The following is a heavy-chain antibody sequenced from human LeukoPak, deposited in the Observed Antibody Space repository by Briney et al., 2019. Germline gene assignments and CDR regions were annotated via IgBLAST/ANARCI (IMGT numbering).Heavy chain of an antibody. CDR1: GGSISRGVYY. CDR2: IYYSGST. D-gene: IGHD3-10*01. CDR3: AGTSYGSGSFDY. V-gene: IGHV4-31*03. Sequence: SETLSLTCTVSGGSISRGVYYWSWIRQHPRRGLGWLGYIYYSGSTYYNPSLKSRVTISVDTSKNQFSLKLSSVTAADTAVYYCAGTSYGSGSFDYWGQGTLVTVSS. J-gene: IGHJ4*02.